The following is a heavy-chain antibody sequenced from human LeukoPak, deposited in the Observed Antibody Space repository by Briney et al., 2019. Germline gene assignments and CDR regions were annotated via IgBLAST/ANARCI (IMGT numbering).Heavy chain of an antibody. Sequence: SETLSLTCTVSGGSLSSIDYSWDWIRQSLEKGLEWIGNFYFSGGTYYSPSLKSRVTISADTSKNQFSLKLSSVTAADTAVYYCARRGRNYAFDLWGQGTPVTVSS. J-gene: IGHJ4*02. CDR3: ARRGRNYAFDL. V-gene: IGHV4-39*01. CDR1: GGSLSSIDYS. CDR2: FYFSGGT. D-gene: IGHD4-11*01.